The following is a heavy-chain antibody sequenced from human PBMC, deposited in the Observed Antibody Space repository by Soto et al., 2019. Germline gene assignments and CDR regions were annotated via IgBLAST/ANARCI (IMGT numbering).Heavy chain of an antibody. CDR3: ARKIVLEEPDSTVLYYYGMEV. CDR1: GATFSSYG. Sequence: QVQLVQSGAEVKKPGSSVRVSCKASGATFSSYGFNWVRQAHGQGLEWMGGIIPIFSRTNYAQKFQGRYTITSDESTSTFYMELSSLRSEDAAGYYCARKIVLEEPDSTVLYYYGMEVWGQGTSVTVAS. D-gene: IGHD3-22*01. J-gene: IGHJ6*02. V-gene: IGHV1-69*01. CDR2: IIPIFSRT.